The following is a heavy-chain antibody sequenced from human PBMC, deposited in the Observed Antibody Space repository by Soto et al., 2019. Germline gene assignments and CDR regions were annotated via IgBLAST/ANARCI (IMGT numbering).Heavy chain of an antibody. D-gene: IGHD3-10*01. CDR1: GGSISSGGYY. V-gene: IGHV4-31*03. Sequence: QVQLQESGPGLVKPSQTLSLTCTVSGGSISSGGYYWSWIRQHPGKGLEWIGYIYYSGKTYYNPSLKSRVSISVDTSKNQFSLNLNSVTAADTAVYYCARYYYGSGSSLSAFDYWGQGTLVTVSS. J-gene: IGHJ4*02. CDR3: ARYYYGSGSSLSAFDY. CDR2: IYYSGKT.